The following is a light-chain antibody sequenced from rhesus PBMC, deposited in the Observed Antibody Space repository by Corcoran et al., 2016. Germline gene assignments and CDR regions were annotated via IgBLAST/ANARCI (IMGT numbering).Light chain of an antibody. CDR2: YAN. CDR1: QAISDS. CDR3: QQYHSLPLT. Sequence: IQMTQSPSSLSISVGDRVTITCRSSQAISDSLTWFQQKPGKAPKLLIYYANRLESGVPSRFSGSGSGTDFTLTIRSLQPEDFATYDCQQYHSLPLTFGGGTKVDIK. V-gene: IGKV1-32*01. J-gene: IGKJ4*01.